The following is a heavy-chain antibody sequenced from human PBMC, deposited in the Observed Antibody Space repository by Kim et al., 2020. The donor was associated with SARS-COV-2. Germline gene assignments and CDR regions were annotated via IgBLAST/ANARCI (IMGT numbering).Heavy chain of an antibody. J-gene: IGHJ1*01. CDR1: GFTFSSYA. Sequence: GGSLRLSCAASGFTFSSYAMSWVRQAPGKGLEWVSAISGTGGSTYYADSVKGRFTISRDNSKNTLYLQMNSLRAEDTAVYYCARTAWQLGSFYFQHWGQGTLVTVSS. D-gene: IGHD6-6*01. CDR2: ISGTGGST. V-gene: IGHV3-23*01. CDR3: ARTAWQLGSFYFQH.